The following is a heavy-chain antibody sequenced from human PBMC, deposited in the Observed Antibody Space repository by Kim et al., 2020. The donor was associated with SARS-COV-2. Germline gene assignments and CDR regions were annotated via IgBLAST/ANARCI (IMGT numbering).Heavy chain of an antibody. J-gene: IGHJ4*02. CDR2: ISGSTAST. D-gene: IGHD5-18*01. CDR1: GFTFNNYA. V-gene: IGHV3-23*01. Sequence: GGSLRLSCAASGFTFNNYAMTWVRQAPGKGLEWVFIISGSTASTYYADSVKGRLTISKDNYKNTLYLQMNSLRAEETAVYYCAKAGCGYGYGDGPGSRLYHLDHWGQRTLVTVSS. CDR3: AKAGCGYGYGDGPGSRLYHLDH.